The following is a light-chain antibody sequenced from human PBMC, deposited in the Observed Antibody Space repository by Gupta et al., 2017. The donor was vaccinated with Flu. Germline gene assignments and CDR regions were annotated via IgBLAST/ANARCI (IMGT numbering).Light chain of an antibody. CDR2: WAS. CDR1: QSVLYSSNNKNC. Sequence: SLGERVTINCKSSQSVLYSSNNKNCLAWYRQKSGQPPKLLLYWASTRESGVPDRLSGSGSGTDFTLTISSLQAEDVGVYYCQQYYTFPWTFGQGTKVEIK. CDR3: QQYYTFPWT. V-gene: IGKV4-1*01. J-gene: IGKJ1*01.